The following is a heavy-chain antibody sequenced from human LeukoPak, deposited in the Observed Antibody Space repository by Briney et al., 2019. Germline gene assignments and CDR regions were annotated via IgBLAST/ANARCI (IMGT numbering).Heavy chain of an antibody. Sequence: GGSLSLPLAASRFIYISYLMSWLRPAPAKGLEWVANIKQDGSEKYYLDSLKGRFTLPRDNAKNSLYLQMNSMRAEDTAVYYCARVYYYDSSGYYGVLDYWGQGTLVTVSS. J-gene: IGHJ4*02. CDR1: RFIYISYL. D-gene: IGHD3-22*01. CDR2: IKQDGSEK. CDR3: ARVYYYDSSGYYGVLDY. V-gene: IGHV3-7*01.